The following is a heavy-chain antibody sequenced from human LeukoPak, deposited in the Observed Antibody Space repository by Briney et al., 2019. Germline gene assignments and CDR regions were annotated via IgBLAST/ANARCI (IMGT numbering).Heavy chain of an antibody. CDR1: GFTFSSYA. J-gene: IGHJ5*02. D-gene: IGHD2/OR15-2a*01. CDR3: AKDLSSSPVPRFDP. Sequence: GGSLSLSCAASGFTFSSYAMSWVRQAPGKGLEWVSAISGSGGSTYYAASVKGRFTISRDNSKNSLYLQMNSLRAEDTAVYYCAKDLSSSPVPRFDPWGQGTLVTVSS. V-gene: IGHV3-23*01. CDR2: ISGSGGST.